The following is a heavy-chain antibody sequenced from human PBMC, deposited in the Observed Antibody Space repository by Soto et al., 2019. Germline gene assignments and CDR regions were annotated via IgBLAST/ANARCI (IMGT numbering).Heavy chain of an antibody. D-gene: IGHD3-3*01. V-gene: IGHV1-18*04. CDR3: GRKGILGGMDV. CDR1: GYTFNSHG. CDR2: IIINTGNT. Sequence: QVQLVQSGAEVKKPGASVRVSCRASGYTFNSHGISWVRQAPGQGLEWLGWIIINTGNTNFARKFQGRATLTTDTAKRTALMGLGKPRSSHPAVYLFGRKGILGGMDVWGQGTTVIVSS. J-gene: IGHJ6*02.